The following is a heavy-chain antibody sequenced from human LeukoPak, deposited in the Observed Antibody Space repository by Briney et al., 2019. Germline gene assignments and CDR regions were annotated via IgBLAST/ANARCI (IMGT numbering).Heavy chain of an antibody. CDR2: IWYDGSNK. Sequence: GGPLRLSCAASGFTFSSYGTHWVRQAPGKGLEWVAVIWYDGSNKYYADSVKGRFTISRDNSKNTLYLQMNSLRAEDTAVYYCAKDRGAYCSSTSCYLDYWGQGTLVTVSS. D-gene: IGHD2-2*01. J-gene: IGHJ4*02. V-gene: IGHV3-33*06. CDR3: AKDRGAYCSSTSCYLDY. CDR1: GFTFSSYG.